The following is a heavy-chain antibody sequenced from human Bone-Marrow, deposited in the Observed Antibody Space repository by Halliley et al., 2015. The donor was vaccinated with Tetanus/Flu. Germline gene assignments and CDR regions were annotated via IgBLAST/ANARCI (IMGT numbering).Heavy chain of an antibody. Sequence: TLSLTCTVSGGSISTYYWTWIRQPPGKGLEWIGHIYYSGSTTHNPSLESRVTMSVDTSKNQFSLELSSVTATDTAVYYCATLGYTSGNSFDHWGQGTPITVSS. J-gene: IGHJ4*02. V-gene: IGHV4-59*08. D-gene: IGHD2-15*01. CDR3: ATLGYTSGNSFDH. CDR2: IYYSGST. CDR1: GGSISTYY.